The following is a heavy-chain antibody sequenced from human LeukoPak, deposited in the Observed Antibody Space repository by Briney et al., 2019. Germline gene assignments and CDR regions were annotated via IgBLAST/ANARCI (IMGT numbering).Heavy chain of an antibody. D-gene: IGHD6-13*01. CDR3: AREMASSWYGDYYYYYMDV. CDR1: GGTFSSYA. J-gene: IGHJ6*03. Sequence: PSVKVSRKASGGTFSSYAISWVRQAPGPGLEWMGGIIPIFGTANYAQKFQGRVKITTDESTSTAYMELSSMRSEDTAVYYCAREMASSWYGDYYYYYMDVWGKGTTVTVSS. CDR2: IIPIFGTA. V-gene: IGHV1-69*05.